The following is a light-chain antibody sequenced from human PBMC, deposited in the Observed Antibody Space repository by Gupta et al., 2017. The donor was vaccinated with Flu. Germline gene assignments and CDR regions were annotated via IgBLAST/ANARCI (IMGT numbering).Light chain of an antibody. CDR1: TFASNY. Sequence: GQVATITCSGETFASNYSNWYHQKHGHSPVMVIFKDTESPSGTPGRFSGSTAGTTVKLTTIGVQAEEEADYYCHSADTNGDRRVFGGGTKLTVL. CDR3: HSADTNGDRRV. J-gene: IGLJ3*02. CDR2: KDT. V-gene: IGLV3-16*01.